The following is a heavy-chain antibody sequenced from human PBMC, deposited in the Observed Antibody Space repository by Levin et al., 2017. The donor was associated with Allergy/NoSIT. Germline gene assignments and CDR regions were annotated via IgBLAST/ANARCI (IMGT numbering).Heavy chain of an antibody. J-gene: IGHJ4*02. D-gene: IGHD3-3*01. CDR3: AKGNTIFGVGRLDH. CDR2: ITGGGDDT. Sequence: PGGSLRLSCEVSGFTFSSRAMTWVRQAAGKGLEWVSGITGGGDDTHYADSVKGRFSISRDNSKNILYLQMSSLRAEDTATYYCAKGNTIFGVGRLDHWGQGTLVTVSS. V-gene: IGHV3-23*01. CDR1: GFTFSSRA.